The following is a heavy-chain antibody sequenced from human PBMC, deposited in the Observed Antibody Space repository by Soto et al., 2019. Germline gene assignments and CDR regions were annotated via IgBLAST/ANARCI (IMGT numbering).Heavy chain of an antibody. V-gene: IGHV3-33*01. J-gene: IGHJ6*02. CDR2: IWYDGSNT. Sequence: GGSLSLSCAPSGFTFSSYGMHWVRQAPDKGLEWVAVIWYDGSNTYYADSVKDRFTLSRDNSKNPLYLQLTSLRAEDTAVYYCARGEPAAKKTGSGDSYGMDVWGQGPRVTVSS. CDR1: GFTFSSYG. D-gene: IGHD2-2*01. CDR3: ARGEPAAKKTGSGDSYGMDV.